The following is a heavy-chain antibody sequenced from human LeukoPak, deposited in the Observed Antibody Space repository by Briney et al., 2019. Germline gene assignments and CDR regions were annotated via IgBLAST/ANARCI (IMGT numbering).Heavy chain of an antibody. CDR1: GFTFSSYG. Sequence: GGSLRLSCAASGFTFSSYGMYWVRQAPGKGLEWVAVISYDGTNKFYADSVKGRFTISRDNSKNTLYLQMNSLRVEDTAVYYCAKDSPNYDEKHAFDNWGQGTLVSVSS. J-gene: IGHJ4*02. V-gene: IGHV3-30*18. CDR3: AKDSPNYDEKHAFDN. CDR2: ISYDGTNK. D-gene: IGHD3-3*01.